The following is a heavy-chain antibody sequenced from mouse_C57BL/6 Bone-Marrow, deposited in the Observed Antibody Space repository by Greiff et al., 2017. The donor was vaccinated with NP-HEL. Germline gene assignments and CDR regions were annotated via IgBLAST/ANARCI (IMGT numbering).Heavy chain of an antibody. CDR3: ARSGRDCRNQDRYFAV. V-gene: IGHV1-26*01. CDR2: INPNNGGT. Sequence: VQLQQSGPELVKPGASVKISCKASGYTFTDYYMNWVKQSHGKSLEWIGDINPNNGGTSYNQKFKGKATLTVDKSSSTAYMELRSLTSEDSAVYYCARSGRDCRNQDRYFAVWGTGTTVTVSA. J-gene: IGHJ1*03. D-gene: IGHD1-3*01. CDR1: GYTFTDYY.